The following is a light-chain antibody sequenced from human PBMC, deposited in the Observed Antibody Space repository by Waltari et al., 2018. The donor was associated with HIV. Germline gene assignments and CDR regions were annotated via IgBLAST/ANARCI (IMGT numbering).Light chain of an antibody. CDR2: GAS. CDR3: QQYNSWPPLT. V-gene: IGKV3-15*01. J-gene: IGKJ4*01. Sequence: ELVMTQSPATLSVSPGDRATLSCRASQSVSSNLAWYQQKPGQAPRLLIYGASTRATGIPARFSGSGSGTEFTLTISSLQSEDFAVYYCQQYNSWPPLTFGGGTKVEIK. CDR1: QSVSSN.